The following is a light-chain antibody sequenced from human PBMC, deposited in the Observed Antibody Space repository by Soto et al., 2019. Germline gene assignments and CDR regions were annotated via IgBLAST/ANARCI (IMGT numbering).Light chain of an antibody. CDR3: QQSYSTPLT. Sequence: DIQMAQSPSTLSGSVGDRVTITCRASQSISSYLNWYQQKPGKAPKLLIYAASSLQSGVPSRFSGSGSGTDFTLTISSLQPEDFATYYCQQSYSTPLTFGGGTKV. J-gene: IGKJ4*01. V-gene: IGKV1-39*01. CDR1: QSISSY. CDR2: AAS.